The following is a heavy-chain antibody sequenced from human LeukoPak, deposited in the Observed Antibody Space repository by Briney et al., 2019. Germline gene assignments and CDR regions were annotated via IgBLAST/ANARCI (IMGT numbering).Heavy chain of an antibody. D-gene: IGHD5-12*01. CDR1: GFIFSQYS. J-gene: IGHJ5*02. CDR2: IRSSSET. CDR3: ARDAGNSGYGCDL. V-gene: IGHV3-48*01. Sequence: PGGSLRLSCAASGFIFSQYSMNWVRQAPGKGLEWVSHIRSSSETFYADSVKGRFNISRDNARNSLYLQMNNLRGEDTAIYYCARDAGNSGYGCDLWGQGTLVTVSS.